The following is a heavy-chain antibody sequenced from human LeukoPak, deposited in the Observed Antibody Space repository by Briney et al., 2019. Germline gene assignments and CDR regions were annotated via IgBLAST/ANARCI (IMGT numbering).Heavy chain of an antibody. CDR2: INPNSGGT. D-gene: IGHD4-11*01. J-gene: IGHJ3*02. CDR3: ATYGSPLTVTHGGAFDI. Sequence: GASVKVSCKASGYTFTGYYMHWVRQAPGQGLEWMGWINPNSGGTNYAQKFQGRVTMTRDTSTSTAYMELSRLRSDDTAVYYCATYGSPLTVTHGGAFDIWGQGTMVTVSS. V-gene: IGHV1-2*02. CDR1: GYTFTGYY.